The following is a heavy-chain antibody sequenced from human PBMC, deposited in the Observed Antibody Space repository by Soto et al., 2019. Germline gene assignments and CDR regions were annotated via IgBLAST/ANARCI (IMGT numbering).Heavy chain of an antibody. J-gene: IGHJ4*02. CDR1: GGSISSSY. Sequence: SETLSLTCTVSGGSISSSYWSWIRQPPGKGLEWIGYIYDSGSTYYNSSLKSRVTMSVDTSKNQFSLKLSSVTAADTAVYYCAGRLFYGGQGTRVPFP. CDR2: IYDSGST. CDR3: AGRLFY. V-gene: IGHV4-59*08.